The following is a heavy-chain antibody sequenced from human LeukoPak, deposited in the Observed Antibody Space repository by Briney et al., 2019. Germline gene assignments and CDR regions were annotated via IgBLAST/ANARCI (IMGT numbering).Heavy chain of an antibody. CDR3: ARKTRRYRNWFDP. CDR2: MNPNSGNT. V-gene: IGHV1-8*01. CDR1: GYTFTSYD. D-gene: IGHD1-1*01. Sequence: ASVKVSCKASGYTFTSYDINWVRQATGQGLEWTGWMNPNSGNTGYAQKFQGRVTMTRNTSISTAYMELSSLRSEDTAVYYCARKTRRYRNWFDPWGQGTLVTVSS. J-gene: IGHJ5*02.